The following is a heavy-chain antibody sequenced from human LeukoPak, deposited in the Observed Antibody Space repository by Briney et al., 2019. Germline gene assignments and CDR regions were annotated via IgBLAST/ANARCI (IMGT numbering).Heavy chain of an antibody. Sequence: GGSLRLSCAASGFTFSSYGMHWVRQAPGKGLEWVAVVWFDGSKKYSADSVKGRITISRDDSKNTLYLQMNSLRAEDTAVYYCARDPNYDFWSGSWFDPWGQGTLVTVSS. CDR1: GFTFSSYG. V-gene: IGHV3-33*01. CDR2: VWFDGSKK. CDR3: ARDPNYDFWSGSWFDP. J-gene: IGHJ5*02. D-gene: IGHD3-3*01.